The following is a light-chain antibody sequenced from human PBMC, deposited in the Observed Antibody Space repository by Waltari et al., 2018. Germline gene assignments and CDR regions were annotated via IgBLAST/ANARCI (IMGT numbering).Light chain of an antibody. CDR3: QQFDTTPSYT. V-gene: IGKV4-1*01. Sequence: DIVMTQSPDSLAVSLGERATNNCKSSQSALSSSNNKNYLAWYQQKPGQPPKLLIYWASTRVSGVPDRFSGSGSGTDFTLTISSLQAEDVAVYYCQQFDTTPSYTFGQGTKLEIK. CDR2: WAS. CDR1: QSALSSSNNKNY. J-gene: IGKJ2*01.